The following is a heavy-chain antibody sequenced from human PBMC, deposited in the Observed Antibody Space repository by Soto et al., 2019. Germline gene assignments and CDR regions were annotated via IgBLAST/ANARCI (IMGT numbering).Heavy chain of an antibody. CDR1: GFSFGDYA. Sequence: GGSLRLSCTASGFSFGDYAMSWFRQAPGKGLEWVGFIRSKAYGGTTEYAASVKGRFTISRDDSKSIAYLQMNSLKTEDTAVYYFIKRHSDGDYFPDYCGRGPLVT. CDR2: IRSKAYGGTT. D-gene: IGHD4-17*01. V-gene: IGHV3-49*03. CDR3: IKRHSDGDYFPDY. J-gene: IGHJ4*02.